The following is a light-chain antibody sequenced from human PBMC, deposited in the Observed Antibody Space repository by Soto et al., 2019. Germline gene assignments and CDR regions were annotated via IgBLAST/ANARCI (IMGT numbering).Light chain of an antibody. J-gene: IGKJ1*01. CDR2: GAS. CDR3: QPYGSSRT. Sequence: EIVLTQSPGTLSLSPGERATLSCRASQSVSSSYLAWYQQKPGQAPRLLIYGASSRANGIPDRFSCSGSGTDFTLTISRLEPEDFAVYYCQPYGSSRTFGQGTKVEIK. CDR1: QSVSSSY. V-gene: IGKV3-20*01.